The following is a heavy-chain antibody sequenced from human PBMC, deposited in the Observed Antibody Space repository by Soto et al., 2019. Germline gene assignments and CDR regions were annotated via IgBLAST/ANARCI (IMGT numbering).Heavy chain of an antibody. V-gene: IGHV3-30-3*01. CDR3: ARGDFVVVPAATPYYYGMDV. Sequence: GGSLRLSCAASGFTFSSYAMHWVRQAPGKGPEWVAVISYDGSNKYYADSVKGRFTISRDNSKNTLYLQMNSLRAEDTAVYYCARGDFVVVPAATPYYYGMDVWGQGNTVTVSS. CDR2: ISYDGSNK. J-gene: IGHJ6*02. D-gene: IGHD2-2*02. CDR1: GFTFSSYA.